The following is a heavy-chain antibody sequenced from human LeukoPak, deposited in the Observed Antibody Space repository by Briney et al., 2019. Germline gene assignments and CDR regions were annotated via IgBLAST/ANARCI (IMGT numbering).Heavy chain of an antibody. Sequence: GGSLRLSCAASGFTLSSSSMNWVRQAPGKGLEWVSSISSSSSYIYYADSLKGRFTISRGNAKNSLYLQMNSLRAEDTALYYCARRDGYNYFYFDYWGQGTLVTVSS. CDR1: GFTLSSSS. CDR3: ARRDGYNYFYFDY. D-gene: IGHD5-24*01. CDR2: ISSSSSYI. J-gene: IGHJ4*02. V-gene: IGHV3-21*04.